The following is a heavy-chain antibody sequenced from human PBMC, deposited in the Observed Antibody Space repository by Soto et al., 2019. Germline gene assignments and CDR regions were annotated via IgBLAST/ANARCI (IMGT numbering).Heavy chain of an antibody. CDR3: AKTIFGVVPPFNAFDI. D-gene: IGHD3-3*01. V-gene: IGHV3-23*01. Sequence: GGSLRLSCAASGFTFSSYAMSWVRQAPGKGLEWVSAISGSGVSTYYADSVKGRFTISRDNSKNTLYLQMNSLRAEDTAVYYCAKTIFGVVPPFNAFDIWGQGTMVTVSS. CDR1: GFTFSSYA. CDR2: ISGSGVST. J-gene: IGHJ3*02.